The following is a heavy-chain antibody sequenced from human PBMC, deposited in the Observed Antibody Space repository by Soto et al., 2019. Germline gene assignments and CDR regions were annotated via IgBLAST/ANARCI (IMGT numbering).Heavy chain of an antibody. CDR1: GFTFRTSA. V-gene: IGHV3-15*06. D-gene: IGHD6-19*01. CDR2: INSDDSK. J-gene: IGHJ4*02. Sequence: GGSLRLSCAASGFTFRTSAMSWVRRAPGKGLEWVSGINSDDSKHYIASVKGRFTISRDDSKNTLYLQMNSLKTEDTAVYYCTTVGYSSGWSEQPDDYWGQGTLVTVSS. CDR3: TTVGYSSGWSEQPDDY.